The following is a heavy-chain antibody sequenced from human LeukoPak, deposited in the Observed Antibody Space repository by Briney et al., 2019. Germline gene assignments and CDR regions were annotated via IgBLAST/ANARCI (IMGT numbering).Heavy chain of an antibody. J-gene: IGHJ4*02. Sequence: GGSLRLSCAASGFTFSSYWMSWVRQAPGEGLEWVANIKQDGSEKYYVDSVKGRFTISRDNAKNSLYLQMNSLRAEDTAVYYCAREWYYYDSSGYFDYWGQGTLVTVSS. V-gene: IGHV3-7*01. CDR1: GFTFSSYW. CDR2: IKQDGSEK. D-gene: IGHD3-22*01. CDR3: AREWYYYDSSGYFDY.